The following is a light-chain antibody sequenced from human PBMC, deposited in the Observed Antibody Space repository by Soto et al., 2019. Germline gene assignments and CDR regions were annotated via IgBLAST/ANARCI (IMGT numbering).Light chain of an antibody. CDR3: QQYGSSPYT. CDR1: QSVSSSY. Sequence: EIVLTQSPGTLSLSPGERATLSCRASQSVSSSYLAWYQQKPGQAPRLLIYGASSRATGIPDRFSGSWSGTDFTLTISRLEAEDFAVYYCQQYGSSPYTVGQGTKLEIK. J-gene: IGKJ2*01. CDR2: GAS. V-gene: IGKV3-20*01.